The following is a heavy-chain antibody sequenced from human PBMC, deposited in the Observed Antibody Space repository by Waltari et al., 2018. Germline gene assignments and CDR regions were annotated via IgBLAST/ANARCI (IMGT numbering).Heavy chain of an antibody. Sequence: EVQLVESGGGLIQPGGSLRLSCAASGFLVSNYYMSWVRQASGKGLEWVSVINSGGDTHYADSVKGRFTISRDNSKNTIYLQLNTLRAEDTALYYCARDVAGYYYFDLWGRGTLVTV. V-gene: IGHV3-53*01. CDR3: ARDVAGYYYFDL. J-gene: IGHJ2*01. CDR1: GFLVSNYY. CDR2: INSGGDT.